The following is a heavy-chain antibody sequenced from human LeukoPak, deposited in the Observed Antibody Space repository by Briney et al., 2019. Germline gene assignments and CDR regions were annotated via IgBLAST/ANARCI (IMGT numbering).Heavy chain of an antibody. CDR3: ARSSGWYYNYYGMDV. CDR1: GYTFTSYD. CDR2: MNPNSGNT. V-gene: IGHV1-8*01. Sequence: ASVKVSCKASGYTFTSYDINWVRRATGQGLEWMGWMNPNSGNTGYAQKFQGRVTMTRNTSISTAYMELSSLRSEDTAVYYCARSSGWYYNYYGMDVWGQGTTVTVSS. J-gene: IGHJ6*02. D-gene: IGHD6-19*01.